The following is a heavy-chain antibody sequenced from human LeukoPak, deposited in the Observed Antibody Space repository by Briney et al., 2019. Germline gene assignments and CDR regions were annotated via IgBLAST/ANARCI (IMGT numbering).Heavy chain of an antibody. D-gene: IGHD6-19*01. CDR1: GGSISSYY. J-gene: IGHJ4*02. CDR3: ARGPTYLGYSSGWYKKGIDY. CDR2: IYYSGST. Sequence: SETLSLTCTVSGGSISSYYWSWIRQPPGKGLEWIAYIYYSGSTNYNPSLKSRVTISVDTSKNQFSLKLSSVTAADTAVYYCARGPTYLGYSSGWYKKGIDYWGQGTLVTVSS. V-gene: IGHV4-59*12.